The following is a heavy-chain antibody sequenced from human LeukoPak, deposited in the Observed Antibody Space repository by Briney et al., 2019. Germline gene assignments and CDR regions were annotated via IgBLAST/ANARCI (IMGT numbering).Heavy chain of an antibody. CDR1: GYTFTGYY. D-gene: IGHD1-26*01. J-gene: IGHJ6*03. Sequence: ASVKVSCKASGYTFTGYYMHWVRQAPGQGLEWMGWINPNSGGTNYAQKFQGRVTMTRDTSISTAYMELSRLRSDDTAVYYCAREASGSYLLYMDVWGKGTTVTISS. V-gene: IGHV1-2*02. CDR3: AREASGSYLLYMDV. CDR2: INPNSGGT.